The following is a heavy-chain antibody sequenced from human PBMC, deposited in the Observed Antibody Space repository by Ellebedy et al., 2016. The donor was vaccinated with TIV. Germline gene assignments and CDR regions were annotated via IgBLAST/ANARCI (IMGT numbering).Heavy chain of an antibody. CDR3: ASQGATAMVNNGMDV. D-gene: IGHD5-18*01. CDR1: GYTFTSYY. V-gene: IGHV1-46*01. J-gene: IGHJ6*02. Sequence: ASVKVSCKASGYTFTSYYMHWVRQAPGQGLEWMGIINPSGGSTSYAQKFQGRVTMTRDTSTSTVYMELSSLRSEDTAVYYCASQGATAMVNNGMDVWGQGTTVTVSS. CDR2: INPSGGST.